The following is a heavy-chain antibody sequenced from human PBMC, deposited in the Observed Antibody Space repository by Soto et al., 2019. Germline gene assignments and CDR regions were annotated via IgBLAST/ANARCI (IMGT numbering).Heavy chain of an antibody. Sequence: SVKVSCKASGGTFSSYAISWVRQAPGQGLEWMGGIIPIFGTANYAQKFQGRVTITADESTSTAYMELSSLRSEDTAVYYCARAGIVPAADPNWFDPWGQGTLVTVSS. D-gene: IGHD2-2*01. CDR3: ARAGIVPAADPNWFDP. V-gene: IGHV1-69*13. J-gene: IGHJ5*02. CDR2: IIPIFGTA. CDR1: GGTFSSYA.